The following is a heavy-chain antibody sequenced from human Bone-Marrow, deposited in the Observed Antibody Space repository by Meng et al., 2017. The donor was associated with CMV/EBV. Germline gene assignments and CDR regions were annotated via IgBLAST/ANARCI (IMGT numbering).Heavy chain of an antibody. CDR3: ARAGYGMDV. Sequence: ETLSLTCAASGFTFSSYWMSWVRQAPGKGLEWVANIKQDGSEKYYVDSVKGRFTISRDNAKNSLYLQMNSLRAEDTAVYYCARAGYGMDVWGQGTTVTVSS. CDR1: GFTFSSYW. D-gene: IGHD3-10*01. CDR2: IKQDGSEK. V-gene: IGHV3-7*01. J-gene: IGHJ6*02.